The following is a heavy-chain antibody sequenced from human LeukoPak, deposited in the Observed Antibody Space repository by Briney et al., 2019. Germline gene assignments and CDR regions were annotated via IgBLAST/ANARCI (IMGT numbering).Heavy chain of an antibody. Sequence: PGMSLRLSCAASGFTFSSYGMHWVRQAPGKGLEWVSGIGGSGSSTYYAESVKGRFTISRDNSKNTLYLQMNSLRAEDTAAYYCAKAVDDYFFDYWGQGTLVTVSS. D-gene: IGHD2-21*02. J-gene: IGHJ4*02. CDR3: AKAVDDYFFDY. CDR1: GFTFSSYG. V-gene: IGHV3-23*01. CDR2: IGGSGSST.